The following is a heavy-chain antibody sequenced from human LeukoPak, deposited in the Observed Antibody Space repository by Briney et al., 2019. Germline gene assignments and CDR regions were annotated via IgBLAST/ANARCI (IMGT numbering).Heavy chain of an antibody. CDR1: GYTFTSYD. J-gene: IGHJ4*02. Sequence: GASVKVFCKASGYTFTSYDINWVRQATGQGLEWMGWMNPNSGGTNYAQKFQGRVTMTRDTSISTAYMELSRLRSDDTAVYYCASIAAAGSFDYWGQGTLVTVSS. CDR3: ASIAAAGSFDY. V-gene: IGHV1-2*02. D-gene: IGHD6-13*01. CDR2: MNPNSGGT.